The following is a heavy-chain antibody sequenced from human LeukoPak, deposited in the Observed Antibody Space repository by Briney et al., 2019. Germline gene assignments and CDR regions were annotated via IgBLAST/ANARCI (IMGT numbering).Heavy chain of an antibody. CDR2: IIPIFGTA. D-gene: IGHD6-19*01. V-gene: IGHV1-69*13. Sequence: GASVKVSCKASGGTFSSYAISWVRQAPGEGLEWMGGIIPIFGTANYAQKFQGRVTITADESTSTAYMELSSLRSEDTAVYYCAVAQWPHLRFWGQGTMVTVSS. CDR1: GGTFSSYA. CDR3: AVAQWPHLRF. J-gene: IGHJ3*01.